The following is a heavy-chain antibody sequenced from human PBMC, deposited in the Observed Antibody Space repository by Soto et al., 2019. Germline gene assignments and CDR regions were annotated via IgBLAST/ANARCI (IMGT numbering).Heavy chain of an antibody. D-gene: IGHD3-16*01. V-gene: IGHV3-15*01. CDR1: GFTFSNAW. CDR2: IKSKTDGGTT. Sequence: WGSLRLSCAASGFTFSNAWMSWVRQAPGKGLEWVGRIKSKTDGGTTDYAAPVKGRFTISRDDSKNTLYLQMNSLKTEDTAVYYCTTAARFWGVDYWGQGTLVTVSS. CDR3: TTAARFWGVDY. J-gene: IGHJ4*02.